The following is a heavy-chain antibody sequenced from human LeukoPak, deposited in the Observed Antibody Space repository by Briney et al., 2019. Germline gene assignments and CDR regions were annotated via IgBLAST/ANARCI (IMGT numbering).Heavy chain of an antibody. CDR3: AKATGALGN. J-gene: IGHJ4*02. Sequence: GGSLRLSCGASGFTFRNAWMSWVRQAPGKGLEWVSYISSSGSTIYYADSVKGRFTISRDNSKNTLHLQMNSLTAEDTAMYYCAKATGALGNWGQGTLVTVSS. D-gene: IGHD1-1*01. CDR1: GFTFRNAW. CDR2: ISSSGSTI. V-gene: IGHV3-11*01.